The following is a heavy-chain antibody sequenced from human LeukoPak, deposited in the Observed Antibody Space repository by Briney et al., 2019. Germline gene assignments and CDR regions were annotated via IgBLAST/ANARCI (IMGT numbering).Heavy chain of an antibody. V-gene: IGHV4-61*05. Sequence: SETLSLTCTVSGGSISSSSYYWGWIRQPPGKGLEWIGYIYYSGSTNYNPSLKSRVTISVDTSKNQFSLKLSSVTAADTAVYYCARGDTAMGTRPFDYWGQGTLVTVSS. CDR3: ARGDTAMGTRPFDY. J-gene: IGHJ4*02. D-gene: IGHD5-18*01. CDR1: GGSISSSSYY. CDR2: IYYSGST.